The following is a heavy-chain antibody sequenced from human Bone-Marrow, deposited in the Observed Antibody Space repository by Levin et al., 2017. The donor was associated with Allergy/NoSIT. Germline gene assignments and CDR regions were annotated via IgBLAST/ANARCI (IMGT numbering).Heavy chain of an antibody. CDR2: MNPNSGNT. J-gene: IGHJ4*02. CDR1: GYTFTSYD. D-gene: IGHD2-15*01. V-gene: IGHV1-8*01. CDR3: AGGGVGYCSGGSCFTPDY. Sequence: RASVKVSCKASGYTFTSYDINWVRQATGQGLEWMGWMNPNSGNTGYAQKFQGRVTMTRNTSISTAYMELSSLRSEDTAVYYCAGGGVGYCSGGSCFTPDYWGQGTLVTVSS.